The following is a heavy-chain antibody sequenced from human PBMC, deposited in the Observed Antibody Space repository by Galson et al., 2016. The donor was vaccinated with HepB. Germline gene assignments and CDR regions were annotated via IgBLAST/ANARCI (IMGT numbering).Heavy chain of an antibody. Sequence: SLRLSCAASGFTFTKAWMSWVRQAPGKGLEWVGRIQKISDGAKTDYSAPVKGRFTISRADSRNTIYLQMKSLKTDDTGVYYCTTGSCGLYADYRWSDPWGQGVLVTVSS. CDR1: GFTFTKAW. V-gene: IGHV3-15*01. J-gene: IGHJ5*02. CDR3: TTGSCGLYADYRWSDP. CDR2: IQKISDGAKT. D-gene: IGHD5-12*01.